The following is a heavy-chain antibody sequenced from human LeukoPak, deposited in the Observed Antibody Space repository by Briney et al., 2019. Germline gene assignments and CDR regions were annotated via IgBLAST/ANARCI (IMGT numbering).Heavy chain of an antibody. CDR2: ISGSGGST. Sequence: PGGPLRLSCAASGFTFSSYAMSRVRQAPGKGLEWVSAISGSGGSTYYADSVKGRFTISRDNSKNTLYLQMNSLRAEDTAVYYCAKTFKDVWGSYRYSGDYWGQGTLVTVSS. CDR1: GFTFSSYA. CDR3: AKTFKDVWGSYRYSGDY. J-gene: IGHJ4*02. D-gene: IGHD3-16*02. V-gene: IGHV3-23*01.